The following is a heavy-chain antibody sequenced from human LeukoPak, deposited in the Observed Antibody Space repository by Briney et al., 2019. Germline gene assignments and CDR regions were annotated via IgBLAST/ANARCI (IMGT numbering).Heavy chain of an antibody. CDR3: ATSAVAPNDWYFDL. D-gene: IGHD6-19*01. J-gene: IGHJ2*01. CDR2: IKQDGTEK. Sequence: GGSLRLSCAASGFTFRSYWMSWVRQAPGKGLEWVANIKQDGTEKYYVDSVKGRFTIPRDNAKNSLYLQMNSLRAEDTAVYYCATSAVAPNDWYFDLWGRGTLVTVSS. V-gene: IGHV3-7*01. CDR1: GFTFRSYW.